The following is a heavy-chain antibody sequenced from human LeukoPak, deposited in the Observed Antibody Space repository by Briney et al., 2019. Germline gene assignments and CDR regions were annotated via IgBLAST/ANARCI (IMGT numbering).Heavy chain of an antibody. D-gene: IGHD3-22*01. CDR1: GFTFSSYA. Sequence: GGSLRLSCAASGFTFSSYAMSWVRQAPGKGLEWVSAIRGSGGSTYYADSVKGRFTISRDNSKNTLYLQMNSLRAEDTAVYYCAKDIDPVVVITSHFDYWGQGTLVTVSS. V-gene: IGHV3-23*01. J-gene: IGHJ4*02. CDR3: AKDIDPVVVITSHFDY. CDR2: IRGSGGST.